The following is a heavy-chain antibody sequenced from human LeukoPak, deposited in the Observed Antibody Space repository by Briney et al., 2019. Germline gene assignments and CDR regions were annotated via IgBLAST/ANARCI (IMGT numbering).Heavy chain of an antibody. CDR1: GGTFSSYA. CDR3: ARDTDTAMERYGTDV. Sequence: SVKVSCKASGGTFSSYAISWVRQAPGQGLEWMGRIIPIFGIANYAQKFQGRVTITADKSTSTAYMELSSLRSEDTAVYYCARDTDTAMERYGTDVWGQGTTVTVSS. CDR2: IIPIFGIA. D-gene: IGHD5-18*01. J-gene: IGHJ6*02. V-gene: IGHV1-69*04.